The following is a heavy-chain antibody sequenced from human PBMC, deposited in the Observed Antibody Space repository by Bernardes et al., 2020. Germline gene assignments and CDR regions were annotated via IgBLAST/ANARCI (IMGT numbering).Heavy chain of an antibody. Sequence: SETLSLTCTVSGGSISSYYWSWIRQPPGKGLEWIGYIYYSGSTNYNPPLKSRVTISVDTSKNQFSLKLSSVTAADTAVYYCARGYCSSTSCYARGTWFDPWGQGTLVTVSS. J-gene: IGHJ5*02. D-gene: IGHD2-2*01. CDR1: GGSISSYY. CDR2: IYYSGST. V-gene: IGHV4-59*01. CDR3: ARGYCSSTSCYARGTWFDP.